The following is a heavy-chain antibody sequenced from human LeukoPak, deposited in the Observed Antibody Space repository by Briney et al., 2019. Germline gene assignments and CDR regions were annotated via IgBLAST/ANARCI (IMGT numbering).Heavy chain of an antibody. CDR3: AEHPLRFGELLSY. J-gene: IGHJ4*02. Sequence: SVKVSCKASGGTFSSYAISWVRQAPGQGLEWMGGIIPIFGTANYAQKFQGRVTITADESTSTAYMELSSLRSEDTAVYYCAEHPLRFGELLSYWGQGTLVTVSS. CDR2: IIPIFGTA. V-gene: IGHV1-69*13. CDR1: GGTFSSYA. D-gene: IGHD3-10*01.